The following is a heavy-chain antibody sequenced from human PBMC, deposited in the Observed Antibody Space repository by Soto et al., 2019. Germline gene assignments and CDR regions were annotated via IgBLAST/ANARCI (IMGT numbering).Heavy chain of an antibody. D-gene: IGHD6-19*01. Sequence: EVQLLESGGGLVQPGGSLRLFCAASGFTFSNYAMTWVRQAPGKGLEWVSTLTSGGGSYYGDTVRGRFTISRDNSKSTLYLQMNSLRAEDTAVYYCARTDKFSSHSSGWANRFDCWGQGTLVTVSS. CDR3: ARTDKFSSHSSGWANRFDC. J-gene: IGHJ4*02. CDR1: GFTFSNYA. CDR2: LTSGGGS. V-gene: IGHV3-23*01.